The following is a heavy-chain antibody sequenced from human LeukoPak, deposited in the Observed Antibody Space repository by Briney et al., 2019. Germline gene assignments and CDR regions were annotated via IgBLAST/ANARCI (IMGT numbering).Heavy chain of an antibody. CDR2: IYPRAGST. CDR3: ARDQEAFAY. V-gene: IGHV1-46*01. Sequence: GASVKVSCKASGYTFTSNYIRWGRQAPGQGLEWRGMIYPRAGSTSYAQKFQGRVTVTSDTSTSTVHMELSGLKSEDTAVYYCARDQEAFAYWGQGTLVTVSS. CDR1: GYTFTSNY. J-gene: IGHJ4*02.